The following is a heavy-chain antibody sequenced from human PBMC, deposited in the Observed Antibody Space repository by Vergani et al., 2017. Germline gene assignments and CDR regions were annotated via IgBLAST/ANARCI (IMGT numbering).Heavy chain of an antibody. D-gene: IGHD1-7*01. V-gene: IGHV1-46*01. CDR3: ARVTKTGTRIASPFEY. CDR1: GYTFTSYY. Sequence: QVQLVQSGAEVKKPGASVKVSCKASGYTFTSYYMHWVRQAPGQGLEWMGIINPSGGSTSYAQKLQGRVTMTRDTSTSTVYMELIRLRSEDTAVYYCARVTKTGTRIASPFEYWGQGTLVTVSS. J-gene: IGHJ4*02. CDR2: INPSGGST.